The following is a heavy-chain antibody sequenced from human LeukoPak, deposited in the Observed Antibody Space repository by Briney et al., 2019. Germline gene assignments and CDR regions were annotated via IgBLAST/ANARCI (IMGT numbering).Heavy chain of an antibody. V-gene: IGHV4-59*08. J-gene: IGHJ5*02. Sequence: SETLSLTCTVSAGSISSYYWSWVRQPPGKGLEWIGYMSYSGSTNYNPSLESRVTISVHTSKDQCSLKRSSVTAADTAVYYCARRGYDCVGGSYRYGWFDPWGQGTLVSVSS. CDR3: ARRGYDCVGGSYRYGWFDP. CDR1: AGSISSYY. D-gene: IGHD3-16*02. CDR2: MSYSGST.